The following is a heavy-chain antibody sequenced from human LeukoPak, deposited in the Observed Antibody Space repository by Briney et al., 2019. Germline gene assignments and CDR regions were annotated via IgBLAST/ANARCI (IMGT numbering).Heavy chain of an antibody. V-gene: IGHV5-51*01. CDR1: GYRFTNYH. Sequence: ESLKISCKGSGYRFTNYHIGWVRQMPGKGLEWMGIIYPADSDTRYRPTFRGQVTISVDKSINTAYLQWSSLKASDTAMYYCTRLISRGSDYNYVDDWGQGTLITVSS. D-gene: IGHD5-24*01. CDR2: IYPADSDT. J-gene: IGHJ4*02. CDR3: TRLISRGSDYNYVDD.